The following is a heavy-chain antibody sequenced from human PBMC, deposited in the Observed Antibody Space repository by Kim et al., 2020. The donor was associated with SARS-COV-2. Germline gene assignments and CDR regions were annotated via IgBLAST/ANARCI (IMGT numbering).Heavy chain of an antibody. CDR3: ARERLQAAAGTYYGMDV. CDR2: IYYSGST. V-gene: IGHV4-31*03. J-gene: IGHJ6*02. D-gene: IGHD6-13*01. CDR1: GGSISSGGYY. Sequence: SETLSLTCTVSGGSISSGGYYWSWIRQHPGKGLEWIGYIYYSGSTYYNPSLKSRVTISVDTSKNQFSLKLSSVTAADTAVYYCARERLQAAAGTYYGMDVWGQGTTVTVSS.